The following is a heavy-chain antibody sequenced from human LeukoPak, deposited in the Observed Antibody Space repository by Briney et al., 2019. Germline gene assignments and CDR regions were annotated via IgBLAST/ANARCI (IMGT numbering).Heavy chain of an antibody. CDR3: ASPIRFGDPVGFDP. CDR1: GGSISSSSYY. V-gene: IGHV4-39*01. J-gene: IGHJ5*02. Sequence: SETLSLTCTVSGGSISSSSYYWGWIRQPPGKGLEWIGSIYYSGSTYYNPSLKSRVTISVDTSKNQFSLKLSSVTAADTAVYYCASPIRFGDPVGFDPWGQGTLVTVSS. D-gene: IGHD3-10*01. CDR2: IYYSGST.